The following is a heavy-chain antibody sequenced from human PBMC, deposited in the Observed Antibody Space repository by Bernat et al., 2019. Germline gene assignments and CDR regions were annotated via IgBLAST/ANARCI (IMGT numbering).Heavy chain of an antibody. CDR3: ARAIAAGYSSPFDY. Sequence: QVQLVEFGGGVVQPGRSLRLSCAASGFTFSSYGMHWVRQAPGKGLEWVAVIWYDGSNKYYADSVKGRFTISRDNSKNTLYLQMNSLRAEDTAVYYCARAIAAGYSSPFDYWGQGTLVTVSS. D-gene: IGHD6-13*01. V-gene: IGHV3-33*01. J-gene: IGHJ4*02. CDR2: IWYDGSNK. CDR1: GFTFSSYG.